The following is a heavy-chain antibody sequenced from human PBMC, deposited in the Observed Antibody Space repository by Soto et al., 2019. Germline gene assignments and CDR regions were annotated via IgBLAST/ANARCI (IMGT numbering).Heavy chain of an antibody. Sequence: EVQLLESGGGLVQPGGSLRLSCEASGFTFSSYAMSWVRQAPGKGLEWVSGISGSGGSTNYADSVKGRFTISRDNSKNTLYLQMNSLRVEDTAGYYCAREAGQWLGSGEFDSWGQGTLVTVSS. V-gene: IGHV3-23*01. CDR1: GFTFSSYA. CDR2: ISGSGGST. J-gene: IGHJ5*01. D-gene: IGHD6-19*01. CDR3: AREAGQWLGSGEFDS.